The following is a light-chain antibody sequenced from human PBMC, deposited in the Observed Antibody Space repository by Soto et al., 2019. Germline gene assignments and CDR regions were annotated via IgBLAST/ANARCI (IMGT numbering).Light chain of an antibody. CDR2: ENN. Sequence: NFMLTQPHSVSESPGKTLSISCTRSSGSIANNYVQLYQQRPGSAPTTVIYENNQRLSGVPDRFSGSTDGSSNSASLTISGLQTEDEADYYCQSYDSDFVVFGGGTKLTVL. J-gene: IGLJ2*01. V-gene: IGLV6-57*04. CDR1: SGSIANNY. CDR3: QSYDSDFVV.